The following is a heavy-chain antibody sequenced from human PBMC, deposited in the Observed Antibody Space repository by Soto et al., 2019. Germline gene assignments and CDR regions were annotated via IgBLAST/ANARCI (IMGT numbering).Heavy chain of an antibody. J-gene: IGHJ4*02. D-gene: IGHD3-22*01. CDR2: IWYDGGNK. Sequence: PGGSLRLSCAASGFTFSSYGMHWVRQAPGKGLEWVAVIWYDGGNKYYADSVKGRFTISRDNSKNTLYLKMNSLRAEDTAVYYWARDYYDSGPDSWGQGTLVTVSS. CDR3: ARDYYDSGPDS. V-gene: IGHV3-33*01. CDR1: GFTFSSYG.